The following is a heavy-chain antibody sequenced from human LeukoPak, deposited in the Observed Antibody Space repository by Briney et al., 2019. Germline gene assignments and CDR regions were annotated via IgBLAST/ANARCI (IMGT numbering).Heavy chain of an antibody. CDR1: GYTFTSYA. D-gene: IGHD3-10*01. Sequence: ASVTVSFTASGYTFTSYAISWVRQAPGQGLEWMGGIIPIFGTANYAQKFQGRVTITADESTSTAYMELSSLRSEDTAVYYCAGGRSHMVRGRVFDYWGQGTLVTVSS. J-gene: IGHJ4*02. CDR3: AGGRSHMVRGRVFDY. V-gene: IGHV1-69*13. CDR2: IIPIFGTA.